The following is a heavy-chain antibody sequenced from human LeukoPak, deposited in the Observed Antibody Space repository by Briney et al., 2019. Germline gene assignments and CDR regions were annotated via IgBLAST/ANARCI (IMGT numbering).Heavy chain of an antibody. D-gene: IGHD2-2*01. J-gene: IGHJ4*02. Sequence: SETLSLTCAVYGGSFSGYYWSWIRQPPGKGLEWIGEINHSGSANYNPSLKSRVTISVDTSKNQFSLKLSSVTAADTAVYYCASLKSGYQLPGDYWGQGTLVTISS. CDR3: ASLKSGYQLPGDY. CDR2: INHSGSA. CDR1: GGSFSGYY. V-gene: IGHV4-34*01.